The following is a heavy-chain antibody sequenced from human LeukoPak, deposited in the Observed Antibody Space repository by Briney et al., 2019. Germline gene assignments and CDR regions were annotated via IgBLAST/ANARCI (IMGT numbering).Heavy chain of an antibody. V-gene: IGHV3-48*01. J-gene: IGHJ4*02. CDR3: ARDQHCGSDCYSLAVPKKLDY. CDR2: ISSSSSTI. Sequence: GGSLRLSCAASGFTFSSYSMNWVRQAPGKGLEWVSYISSSSSTIYYADSVKGRFTISRDNAKNSLYLQMNSLRAEDTAVYYCARDQHCGSDCYSLAVPKKLDYWGQGTLVTVSS. CDR1: GFTFSSYS. D-gene: IGHD2-21*02.